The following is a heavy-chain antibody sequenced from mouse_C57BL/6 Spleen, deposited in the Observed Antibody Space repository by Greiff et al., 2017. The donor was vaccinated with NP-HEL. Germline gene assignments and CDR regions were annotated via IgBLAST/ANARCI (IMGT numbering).Heavy chain of an antibody. Sequence: VQLQQSGAELMKPGASVKLSCKATGYTFTGYWIEWVKQRPGHGLEWIGEILPGSGSTNYNEKFKGKATFTADTSSNTAYRQLSSLTTEDSAIDFCARDDNSAWFAYWGQGTLVTVSA. CDR2: ILPGSGST. V-gene: IGHV1-9*01. CDR1: GYTFTGYW. D-gene: IGHD1-3*01. CDR3: ARDDNSAWFAY. J-gene: IGHJ3*01.